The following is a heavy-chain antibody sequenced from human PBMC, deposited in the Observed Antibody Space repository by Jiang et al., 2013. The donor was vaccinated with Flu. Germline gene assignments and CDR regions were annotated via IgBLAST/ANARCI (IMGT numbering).Heavy chain of an antibody. CDR2: IDAGNGDA. V-gene: IGHV1-3*01. Sequence: SGAEVKKPGASVKVSCKTSGYTFSSYTIHWVRLVPGQGLEWMGWIDAGNGDAKYSQKFQGRVTITRDTSASTAYMELSSLRSEDTAVFYCARDSGLVQGWFDPWGQGTLVTVSS. CDR3: ARDSGLVQGWFDP. CDR1: GYTFSSYT. D-gene: IGHD6-19*01. J-gene: IGHJ5*02.